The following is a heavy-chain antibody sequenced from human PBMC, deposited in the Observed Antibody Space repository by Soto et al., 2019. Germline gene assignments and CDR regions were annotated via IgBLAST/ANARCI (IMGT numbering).Heavy chain of an antibody. Sequence: PSETLSLTCTFSGGSVSSGSYNWSWIRQPPGKGLEWIGYIYYSGSTNYNPSLKSRVTISVDTSKNQFSLKLSSVTAADTAVYYCARQRRYGYNFADAFDIWGQGTMVTVSS. CDR2: IYYSGST. CDR1: GGSVSSGSYN. V-gene: IGHV4-61*01. CDR3: ARQRRYGYNFADAFDI. D-gene: IGHD5-12*01. J-gene: IGHJ3*02.